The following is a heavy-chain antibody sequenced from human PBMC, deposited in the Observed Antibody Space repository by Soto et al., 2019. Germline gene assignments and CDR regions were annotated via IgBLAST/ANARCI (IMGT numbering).Heavy chain of an antibody. J-gene: IGHJ6*02. V-gene: IGHV4-30-4*07. D-gene: IGHD2-8*01. CDR3: ARGVLNRYYYYGMDV. CDR1: GGSISSGGYS. CDR2: IYYSGST. Sequence: PSETLSLTCAVSGGSISSGGYSWSWIRQPPGKGLEWIGYIYYSGSTNYNPSLKSRVTISVDTSKNQFSLKLSSVTAADTAVYYCARGVLNRYYYYGMDVWGQGTTVTVSS.